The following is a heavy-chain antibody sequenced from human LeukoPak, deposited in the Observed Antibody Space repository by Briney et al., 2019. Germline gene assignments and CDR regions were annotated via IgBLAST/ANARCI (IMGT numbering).Heavy chain of an antibody. CDR3: ARDKIGEAVALYGMDV. D-gene: IGHD6-19*01. CDR2: INAGNGNT. CDR1: GYTFTSYG. J-gene: IGHJ6*02. Sequence: ASVKVSCKASGYTFTSYGISWVRQAPGQGLEWMGWINAGNGNTKYSQKFQGRVTITRDTSASTAYMELSSLRSEDTAVYYCARDKIGEAVALYGMDVWGQGTTVTVSS. V-gene: IGHV1-3*01.